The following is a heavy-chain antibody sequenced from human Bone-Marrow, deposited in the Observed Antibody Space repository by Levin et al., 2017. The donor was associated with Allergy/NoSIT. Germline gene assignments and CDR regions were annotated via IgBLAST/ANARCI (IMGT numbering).Heavy chain of an antibody. J-gene: IGHJ4*02. D-gene: IGHD2-15*01. V-gene: IGHV2-5*01. CDR2: IYWNDDK. CDR1: EFSLTTSGVG. Sequence: SGPTLVKPTQTLTLTCTFSEFSLTTSGVGVGWIRQPPGKALEWLAVIYWNDDKRYNPSLKNRVTITKDTSKNQVVLTVTNMDPVDTATYYCAHKIEVVHGTPFDYWGQGTLVTVSS. CDR3: AHKIEVVHGTPFDY.